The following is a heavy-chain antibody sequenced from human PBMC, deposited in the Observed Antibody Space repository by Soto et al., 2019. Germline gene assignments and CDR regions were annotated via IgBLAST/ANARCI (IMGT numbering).Heavy chain of an antibody. CDR2: MYYSGST. D-gene: IGHD5-12*01. Sequence: PSETLSLTCSVSGVSIRNFYWTWIRQPPGRGLEWIGYMYYSGSTNYNPSLKSRVTMSVDTSRNQFSLKLTSMTASDTAVYYCARGRFGSDYDRYYFDYWG. CDR1: GVSIRNFY. J-gene: IGHJ4*01. V-gene: IGHV4-59*01. CDR3: ARGRFGSDYDRYYFDY.